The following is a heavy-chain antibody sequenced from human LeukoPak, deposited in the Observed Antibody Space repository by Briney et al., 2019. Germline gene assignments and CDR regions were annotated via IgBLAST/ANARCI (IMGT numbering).Heavy chain of an antibody. CDR3: ARAYYGSGSYYNVAWFDP. D-gene: IGHD3-10*01. V-gene: IGHV4-4*07. CDR1: SGSISSYY. CDR2: IFTSGNT. Sequence: SETLSLTCTVFSGSISSYYWSWIRQPAGKGLEWIGHIFTSGNTNYNPSLKGRVTMSVDTSKNQFSLKLSSVTAADTAVYYCARAYYGSGSYYNVAWFDPWGQGTLATVSS. J-gene: IGHJ5*02.